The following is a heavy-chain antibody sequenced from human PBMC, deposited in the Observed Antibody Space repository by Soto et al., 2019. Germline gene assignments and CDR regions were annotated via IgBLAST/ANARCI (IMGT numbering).Heavy chain of an antibody. D-gene: IGHD1-1*01. CDR2: INPNSGGT. Sequence: QVQLDQSGAEVKKPGASVKVSCKASGFTFTGHYIHWVRQAPGQGLEWMGWINPNSGGTSYAQKFQGRLTMTTDTSITTAYMELSRLSSDDTAFYYCVKSGSFFRPSLRYFDYWGQGTLVTVSS. V-gene: IGHV1-2*02. CDR3: VKSGSFFRPSLRYFDY. J-gene: IGHJ4*02. CDR1: GFTFTGHY.